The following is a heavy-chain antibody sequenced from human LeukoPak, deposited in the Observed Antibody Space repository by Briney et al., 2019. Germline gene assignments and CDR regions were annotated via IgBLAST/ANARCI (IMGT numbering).Heavy chain of an antibody. CDR1: GFTFSSIA. V-gene: IGHV3-33*08. J-gene: IGHJ4*02. CDR3: ARDGEYYDSSGYYFRGPFDY. CDR2: IWYDGSNK. D-gene: IGHD3-22*01. Sequence: GGSLRLSCAASGFTFSSIAMSWVRQAPGKGLEWVAVIWYDGSNKYYADSVKGRFTISRDNSKNTLYLQMNSLRAEDTAVYYCARDGEYYDSSGYYFRGPFDYWGQGTLVTVSS.